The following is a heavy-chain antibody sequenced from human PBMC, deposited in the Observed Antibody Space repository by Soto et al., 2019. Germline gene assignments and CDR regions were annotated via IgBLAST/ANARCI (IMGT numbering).Heavy chain of an antibody. CDR3: ARDMVYAISPANWFDP. V-gene: IGHV3-23*01. CDR1: GFTFSSYA. Sequence: GGSLRLSCAASGFTFSSYAMNWVRQAPGKGLEWVSAISGSGGSTYYADSVKGRFTISRDSSKSTLYLQMNSLRAEDTAVYYCARDMVYAISPANWFDPWGQGTLVTLSS. J-gene: IGHJ5*02. D-gene: IGHD2-8*01. CDR2: ISGSGGST.